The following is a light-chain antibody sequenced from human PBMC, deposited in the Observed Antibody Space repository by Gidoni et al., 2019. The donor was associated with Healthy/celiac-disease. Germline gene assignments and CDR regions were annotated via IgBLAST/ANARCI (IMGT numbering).Light chain of an antibody. V-gene: IGKV1-33*01. CDR1: QDISNY. CDR3: QQYDNLFT. Sequence: DIQITHSPSSLSASVGDRVTITSQASQDISNYLNWYQQKPGKAPKLLIYDASNLETGVPSRFSGSGSGTDFTFTISSLQPEDIATYYCQQYDNLFTFGPGTKVDIK. J-gene: IGKJ3*01. CDR2: DAS.